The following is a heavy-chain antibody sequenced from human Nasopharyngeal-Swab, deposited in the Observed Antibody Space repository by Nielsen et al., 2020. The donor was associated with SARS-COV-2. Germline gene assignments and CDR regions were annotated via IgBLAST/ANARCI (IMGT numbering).Heavy chain of an antibody. D-gene: IGHD3-16*01. CDR1: GFTFSSYS. Sequence: GESLKISCEASGFTFSSYSMNWVRQAPGKGLEWVSSISSSSSYIYYADSVKGRFTISRDNAKNSLYLQMNSLRAEDTAVYYCASERSSRLGEGTFDYWGQGTLVTVSS. J-gene: IGHJ4*02. V-gene: IGHV3-21*01. CDR2: ISSSSSYI. CDR3: ASERSSRLGEGTFDY.